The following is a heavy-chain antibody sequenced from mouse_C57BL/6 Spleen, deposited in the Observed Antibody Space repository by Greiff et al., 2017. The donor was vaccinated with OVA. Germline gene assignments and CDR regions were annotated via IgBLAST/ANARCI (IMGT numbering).Heavy chain of an antibody. Sequence: QVQLQQSGPELVKPGASVKLSCKASGYAFSSSWMNWVKQRPGKGLEWIGRIYPGDGDTNYNGKFKGKATLTADKSYSTAYMQLSSLTSEDTAVYYCARRGSSYGYFDVWGTGTTVTVSS. CDR3: ARRGSSYGYFDV. J-gene: IGHJ1*03. CDR1: GYAFSSSW. CDR2: IYPGDGDT. V-gene: IGHV1-82*01. D-gene: IGHD1-1*01.